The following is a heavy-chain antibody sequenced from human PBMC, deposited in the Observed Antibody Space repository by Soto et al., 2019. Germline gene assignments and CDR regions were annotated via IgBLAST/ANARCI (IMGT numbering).Heavy chain of an antibody. V-gene: IGHV4-59*08. Sequence: SETLSLTCTVSGGSISSYYWSWIRQPPGKGLEWIGYIYYSGSTNYNPSLKSRVTISVDTSKNQFSLNLSFVTAADTAVYYCTGQRSVVVTPWWFDPWGQGTLVTVSS. CDR2: IYYSGST. D-gene: IGHD2-15*01. CDR3: TGQRSVVVTPWWFDP. J-gene: IGHJ5*02. CDR1: GGSISSYY.